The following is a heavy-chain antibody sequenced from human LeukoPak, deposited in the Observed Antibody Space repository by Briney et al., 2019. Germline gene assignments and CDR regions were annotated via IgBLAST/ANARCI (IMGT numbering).Heavy chain of an antibody. CDR1: GFTFSTYW. CDR2: IKSKTDGGTT. CDR3: TTAPYYYDSSGYYYFDY. J-gene: IGHJ4*02. Sequence: GGSLRLSCAASGFTFSTYWMTWVRQAPGKGLERVGRIKSKTDGGTTDYAAPVKGRFTISRDDSKNTLYLQMNSLKTEDTAVYYCTTAPYYYDSSGYYYFDYWGQGTLVTVSS. V-gene: IGHV3-15*01. D-gene: IGHD3-22*01.